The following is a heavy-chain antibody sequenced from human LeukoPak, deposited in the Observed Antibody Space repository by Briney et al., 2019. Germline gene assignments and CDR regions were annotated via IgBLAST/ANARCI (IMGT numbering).Heavy chain of an antibody. CDR2: INPKIGGT. CDR1: GYTFAGYY. V-gene: IGHV1-2*02. J-gene: IGHJ4*02. Sequence: ASVKVSCKASGYTFAGYYMHWVRQAPGQGLEWMGWINPKIGGTNYAQKFQGRVTMTRDTSISTAYMELSRLRSDDTAVYYCAREIGSGSFLDNWGQGTLVNVSS. D-gene: IGHD3-10*01. CDR3: AREIGSGSFLDN.